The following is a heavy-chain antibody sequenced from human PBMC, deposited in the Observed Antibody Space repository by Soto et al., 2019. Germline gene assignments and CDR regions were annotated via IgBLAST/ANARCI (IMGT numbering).Heavy chain of an antibody. V-gene: IGHV1-18*01. CDR3: ARDQMIASNWFDP. D-gene: IGHD3-22*01. CDR1: GYTFASYG. J-gene: IGHJ5*02. Sequence: ASVKVSCKASGYTFASYGVSWVRQAPGQGLEWMGWISAYNGDTIYAQKLQGRVSLTTDTPTSTASMELRSLRSDDTAVYYCARDQMIASNWFDPWGQGTRVTVSS. CDR2: ISAYNGDT.